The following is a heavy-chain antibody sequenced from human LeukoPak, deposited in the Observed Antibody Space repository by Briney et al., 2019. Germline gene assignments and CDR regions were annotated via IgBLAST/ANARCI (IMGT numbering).Heavy chain of an antibody. Sequence: GGSLRLSCAASGFTFTDYAMNWVRQAPGKGLEWVAGTKGNGGSTNYTDSVKDRFTISRDNSKNTVYLQMHSLRADDTAVYYCAKGSYYYDTSGYFDSWGHGALVTVSS. CDR2: TKGNGGST. CDR1: GFTFTDYA. D-gene: IGHD3-22*01. J-gene: IGHJ4*01. V-gene: IGHV3-23*01. CDR3: AKGSYYYDTSGYFDS.